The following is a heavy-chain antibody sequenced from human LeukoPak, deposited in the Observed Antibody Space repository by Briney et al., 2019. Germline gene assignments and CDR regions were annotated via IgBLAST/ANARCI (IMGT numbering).Heavy chain of an antibody. CDR3: ARVGSLHAFDI. CDR1: GFTFSSYA. Sequence: KPGGSLRLSCAASGFTFSSYAMNWVRQAPGKGLEWVSSISSSSSYIYYADSVKGRFTISRDNAKNSLYLQMNSLRAEDTAVYYCARVGSLHAFDIWGRGTMVTVSS. CDR2: ISSSSSYI. J-gene: IGHJ3*02. D-gene: IGHD3-10*01. V-gene: IGHV3-21*01.